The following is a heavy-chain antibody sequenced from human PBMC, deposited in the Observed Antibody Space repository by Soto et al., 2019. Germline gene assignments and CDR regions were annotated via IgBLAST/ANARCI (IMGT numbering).Heavy chain of an antibody. CDR3: VRDPIYYDSTGYGVWFDP. J-gene: IGHJ5*02. V-gene: IGHV4-61*03. CDR1: GGSVSSGSYY. D-gene: IGHD3-22*01. Sequence: PSETLSLTCTVSGGSVSSGSYYWNWIRQPPGKGLEWIGYVYYTGSTNYNPSLKSRVTISVDTSKNHFSLKLDSVTAADTAVYYCVRDPIYYDSTGYGVWFDPWGQGTLVTVSS. CDR2: VYYTGST.